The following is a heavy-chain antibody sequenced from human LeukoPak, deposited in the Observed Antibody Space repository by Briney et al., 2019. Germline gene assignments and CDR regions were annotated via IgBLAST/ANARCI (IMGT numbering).Heavy chain of an antibody. CDR1: GGSISSSSYY. V-gene: IGHV4-39*07. CDR3: ARTPYSSSWRGVENWFDP. CDR2: IYYSGST. D-gene: IGHD6-13*01. J-gene: IGHJ5*02. Sequence: SETLSLTCTVSGGSISSSSYYWGWIRQPPRKGLEWIGSIYYSGSTNYNPSLKSRVTISVDTSKNQFSLKLSSVTAADTAVYYCARTPYSSSWRGVENWFDPWGQGTLVTVSS.